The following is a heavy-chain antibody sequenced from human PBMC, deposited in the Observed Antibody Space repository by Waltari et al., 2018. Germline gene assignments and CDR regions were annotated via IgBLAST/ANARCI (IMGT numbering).Heavy chain of an antibody. CDR1: GFTFSSYA. V-gene: IGHV3-30-3*01. J-gene: IGHJ4*02. CDR3: ASSSSGSYY. D-gene: IGHD1-26*01. Sequence: QVQLVESGGGVVQPGRSLRLSCAASGFTFSSYAMHWVRQVPGKGLEWVAVISYDGSNKYYADSVKGRFTISRDNSKNTLYLQMNSLRAEDTAVYYCASSSSGSYYWGQGTLVTVSS. CDR2: ISYDGSNK.